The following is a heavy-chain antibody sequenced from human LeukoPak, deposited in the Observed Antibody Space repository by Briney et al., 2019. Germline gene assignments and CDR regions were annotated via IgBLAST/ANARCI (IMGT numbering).Heavy chain of an antibody. Sequence: GESLKISCKGSGYRFTSYWIGWVRQMPGKGLEWMGTIYPADSHTTYSPSFQGQVTIPADKSISTAYLRWSSLKASDTAIYYCAKGSPPNWFDPWGRGTLVTVSS. V-gene: IGHV5-51*01. J-gene: IGHJ5*02. CDR2: IYPADSHT. CDR1: GYRFTSYW. D-gene: IGHD3-10*01. CDR3: AKGSPPNWFDP.